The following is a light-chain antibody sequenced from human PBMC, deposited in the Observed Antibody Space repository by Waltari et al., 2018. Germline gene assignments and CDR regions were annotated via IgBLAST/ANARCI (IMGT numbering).Light chain of an antibody. CDR2: DAS. V-gene: IGKV3-11*01. J-gene: IGKJ3*01. CDR1: QSVNNR. Sequence: EIVLTQSPATLSLSPGERATFSCRASQSVNNRLAWYQQKPGQAPRLLIYDASKRATGIPARFSGSGSGTDFTLTISSLEPEDFAVYYCQYRGHWPPGATFGPGTKVEIK. CDR3: QYRGHWPPGAT.